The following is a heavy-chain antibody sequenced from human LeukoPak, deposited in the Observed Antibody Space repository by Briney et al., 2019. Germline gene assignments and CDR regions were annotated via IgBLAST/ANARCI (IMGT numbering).Heavy chain of an antibody. Sequence: GGSLRLSCAASGFTLSTYTMNWVRQAPGKGLQWFSYISSSSSTIYYADSVKGRFTISRDNAKNSLYLQMNSLRAEDTAVYYCARVRAVAGIYYYYGMDVWGQGTTVTVS. D-gene: IGHD6-19*01. V-gene: IGHV3-48*01. CDR1: GFTLSTYT. CDR3: ARVRAVAGIYYYYGMDV. J-gene: IGHJ6*02. CDR2: ISSSSSTI.